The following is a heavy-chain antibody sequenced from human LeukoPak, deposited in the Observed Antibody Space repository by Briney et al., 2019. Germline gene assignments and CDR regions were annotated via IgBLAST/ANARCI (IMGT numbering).Heavy chain of an antibody. Sequence: GGSLRLSCAASGFTFSGHAMHWVRQAPGKGLEWVAVISYDGSNKYYADSVKGRFTISRDNSKNTLYLQMNSLRAEDTAVYYCARKQPPDYWGQGTLVTVSS. CDR3: ARKQPPDY. CDR2: ISYDGSNK. V-gene: IGHV3-30-3*01. D-gene: IGHD5-18*01. CDR1: GFTFSGHA. J-gene: IGHJ4*02.